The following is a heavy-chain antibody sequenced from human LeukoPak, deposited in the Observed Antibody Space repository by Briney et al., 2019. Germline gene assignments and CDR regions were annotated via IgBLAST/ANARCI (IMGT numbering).Heavy chain of an antibody. D-gene: IGHD4-17*01. Sequence: ASVKVSCKASGYTFTSYDINWVRQATGQGLEWMGWMNPNSGNTGYAQKFQGRVTITRNTSISTAYMELSRLRSEDPAVYYCAGGDYGDAFDIWGQGTMVNISS. CDR1: GYTFTSYD. V-gene: IGHV1-8*03. CDR3: AGGDYGDAFDI. J-gene: IGHJ3*02. CDR2: MNPNSGNT.